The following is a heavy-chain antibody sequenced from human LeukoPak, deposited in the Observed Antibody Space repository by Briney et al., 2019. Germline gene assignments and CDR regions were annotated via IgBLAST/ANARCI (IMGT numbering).Heavy chain of an antibody. Sequence: ASVKVSCKASGYTFTSYAMHWVRQAPGQRLEWMGWINAGNGNTKYSQKFQGRVTITRDTSASTAYMELSSLRSEDTAVCYCARDFTYYYGMDVWGQGTTVTVSS. V-gene: IGHV1-3*01. CDR3: ARDFTYYYGMDV. CDR2: INAGNGNT. CDR1: GYTFTSYA. J-gene: IGHJ6*02.